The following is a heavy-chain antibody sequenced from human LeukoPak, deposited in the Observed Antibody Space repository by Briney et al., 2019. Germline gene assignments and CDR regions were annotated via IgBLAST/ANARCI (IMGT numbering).Heavy chain of an antibody. CDR1: GYTFTRYG. J-gene: IGHJ3*02. V-gene: IGHV1-18*01. Sequence: GASVKVSCKASGYTFTRYGISWVRQAPGQGLEWTGWISAYNGNTNYAQKLQGRVTMTTDTSTSTAYMELRSLRSDDTAVYYCARNNYYDISGYSLDAFDIWGQGTMVTVSS. CDR2: ISAYNGNT. D-gene: IGHD3-22*01. CDR3: ARNNYYDISGYSLDAFDI.